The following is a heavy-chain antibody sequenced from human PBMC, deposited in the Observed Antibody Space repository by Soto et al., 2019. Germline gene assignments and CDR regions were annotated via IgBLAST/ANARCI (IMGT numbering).Heavy chain of an antibody. Sequence: PGGSLRLSCAASGFAVSSNHMTWVRQAPGKGLEWVSILYSGGNALYADSVKGRYTISRDNPKNTVFLEVNTLRAEDTAVYYCARERNSKFDYWGQGTLVTVSS. CDR1: GFAVSSNH. V-gene: IGHV3-66*01. CDR3: ARERNSKFDY. J-gene: IGHJ4*02. CDR2: LYSGGNA. D-gene: IGHD1-1*01.